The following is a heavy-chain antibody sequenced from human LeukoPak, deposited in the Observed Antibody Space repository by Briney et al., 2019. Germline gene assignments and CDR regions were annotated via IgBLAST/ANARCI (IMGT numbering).Heavy chain of an antibody. D-gene: IGHD3-3*01. V-gene: IGHV4-34*01. CDR1: GGSFSGYY. J-gene: IGHJ5*02. Sequence: PSETLSLTWAVYGGSFSGYYWSWIRQPPGKGLEWIGEINHSGSTNYNPSLKSRVTISVDTSKNQFSLKLSSVTAADTAVYYCARGGITYYDFWSGYAHVRFDPWGQGTLVTVSS. CDR2: INHSGST. CDR3: ARGGITYYDFWSGYAHVRFDP.